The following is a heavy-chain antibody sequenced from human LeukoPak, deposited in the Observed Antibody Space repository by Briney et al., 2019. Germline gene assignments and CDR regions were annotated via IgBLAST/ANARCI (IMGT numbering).Heavy chain of an antibody. Sequence: SETLSLTCSVSGGSISNYYWTWIRQPPGKGLEWLGYTHYSGNTNYNPSLKSRLTLSVVTSTNQVSLRLSSVTAADTAVYYCARDVYDSSGYYLGIDPWGQGTLVTVSS. J-gene: IGHJ5*02. D-gene: IGHD3-22*01. CDR3: ARDVYDSSGYYLGIDP. CDR2: THYSGNT. V-gene: IGHV4-59*01. CDR1: GGSISNYY.